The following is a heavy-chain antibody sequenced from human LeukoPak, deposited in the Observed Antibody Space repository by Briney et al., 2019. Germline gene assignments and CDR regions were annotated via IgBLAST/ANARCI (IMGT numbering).Heavy chain of an antibody. CDR3: ARSGVAATPRTSDC. V-gene: IGHV3-23*01. Sequence: GGSLRLSCAASGFPLTNYAISWVRRAPGKGLEWVSAISASGSTYYADSVKGHFTISRDNYMSTLYLQMNSLRAEDTAVYYCARSGVAATPRTSDCWGQGTLVTVSS. D-gene: IGHD2-15*01. CDR1: GFPLTNYA. CDR2: ISASGST. J-gene: IGHJ4*02.